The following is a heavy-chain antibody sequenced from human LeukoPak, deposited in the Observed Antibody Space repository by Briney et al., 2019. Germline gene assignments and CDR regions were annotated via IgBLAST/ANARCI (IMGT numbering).Heavy chain of an antibody. CDR3: ARAQYSSSWYYYYYGMDV. CDR2: IWYDGSNK. J-gene: IGHJ6*02. D-gene: IGHD6-13*01. Sequence: GGSLRRSCAASGFTFSSYGMHWVRQAPGKGLEWVAVIWYDGSNKYYADSVKGRFTISRDNSKNTLYLQMNSLRAEDTAVYYCARAQYSSSWYYYYYGMDVWGQGTTVTVSS. V-gene: IGHV3-33*01. CDR1: GFTFSSYG.